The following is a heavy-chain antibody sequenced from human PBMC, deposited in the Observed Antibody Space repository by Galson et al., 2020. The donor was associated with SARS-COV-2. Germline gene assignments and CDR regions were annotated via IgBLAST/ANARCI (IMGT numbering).Heavy chain of an antibody. CDR1: GFTFSSYW. J-gene: IGHJ6*02. CDR3: ARVDYSNYVYYYYGMDV. D-gene: IGHD4-4*01. Sequence: GGSLRLSCAASGFTFSSYWMSWVRQAPGKGLEWVANIKQDGSEKYYVDSVKGRFTISRDNAKNSLYLQMNSLRAEDTAVYYCARVDYSNYVYYYYGMDVWGQGTTVTVSS. V-gene: IGHV3-7*03. CDR2: IKQDGSEK.